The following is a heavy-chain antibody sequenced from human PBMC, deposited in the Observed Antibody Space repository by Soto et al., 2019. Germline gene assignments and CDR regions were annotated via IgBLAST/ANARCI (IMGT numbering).Heavy chain of an antibody. CDR2: IYYSGST. J-gene: IGHJ4*02. CDR3: ARDAGIDESSGYYPFDY. D-gene: IGHD3-22*01. V-gene: IGHV4-61*01. CDR1: GGSVSSGSYY. Sequence: PSETLSLTCTVSGGSVSSGSYYWSWIRQPPGKGLEWIGYIYYSGSTNYSPSLKSRVTISVDTSKNQFSLKLSSVTAADTAVYYFARDAGIDESSGYYPFDYWGQGTLVTVSS.